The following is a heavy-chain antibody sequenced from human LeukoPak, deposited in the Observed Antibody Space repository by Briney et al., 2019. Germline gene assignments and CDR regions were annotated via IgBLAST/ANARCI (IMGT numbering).Heavy chain of an antibody. J-gene: IGHJ3*02. CDR3: ARGNGDYHGDAFDI. CDR2: IYYSGST. D-gene: IGHD4-17*01. Sequence: SQTLSLTCTVSGGSISSGGYYWSWIRQHPGKGLEWIGYIYYSGSTYYNPSLKSRVTISVDTSKNQFSLKLSSVTAADTAVYYCARGNGDYHGDAFDIWGQGTMVTVSS. CDR1: GGSISSGGYY. V-gene: IGHV4-31*03.